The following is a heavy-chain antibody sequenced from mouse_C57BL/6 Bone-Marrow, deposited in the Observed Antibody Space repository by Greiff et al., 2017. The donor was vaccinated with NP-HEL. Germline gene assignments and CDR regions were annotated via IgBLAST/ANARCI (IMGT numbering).Heavy chain of an antibody. CDR1: GYTFTDYY. Sequence: EVQLQESGPVLVKPGASVKMSCKASGYTFTDYYMNWVKQSHGKSLEWIGVINPYNGGTSYNQKFKGKATLTVDKSSSTAYMELNSLTSEDSAVYYCARNPYYFDYWGQGTTLTVSS. V-gene: IGHV1-19*01. CDR2: INPYNGGT. J-gene: IGHJ2*01. CDR3: ARNPYYFDY.